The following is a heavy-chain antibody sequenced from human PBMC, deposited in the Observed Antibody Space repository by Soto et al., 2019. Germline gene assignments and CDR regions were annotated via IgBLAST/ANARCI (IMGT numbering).Heavy chain of an antibody. CDR2: IKSLTDGGTT. Sequence: PSETLSLTCTVSGGSISSYYWSWIRQAPGKGLEWVGRIKSLTDGGTTHYAAPVKGRFTISRDDSTNTLYLQMDSLKTEDTAMYYCSTLYTYGWSRHDYWGQGTPVTVSS. D-gene: IGHD5-18*01. CDR3: STLYTYGWSRHDY. V-gene: IGHV3-15*06. J-gene: IGHJ4*02. CDR1: GGSISSYY.